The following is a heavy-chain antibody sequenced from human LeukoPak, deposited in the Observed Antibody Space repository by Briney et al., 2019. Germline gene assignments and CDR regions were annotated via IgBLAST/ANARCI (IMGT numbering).Heavy chain of an antibody. V-gene: IGHV3-30-3*01. CDR3: ARDPGYSYGLPSY. D-gene: IGHD5-18*01. CDR2: ISYDGSNK. Sequence: GRSLRLSCAASGFTFSSYAMHWVRQAPGKGLEWVAVISYDGSNKYYADSVKGRFTISRDNSKNTLYLQMNSLRAEDTAVYYRARDPGYSYGLPSYWGQGTLVTVSS. J-gene: IGHJ4*02. CDR1: GFTFSSYA.